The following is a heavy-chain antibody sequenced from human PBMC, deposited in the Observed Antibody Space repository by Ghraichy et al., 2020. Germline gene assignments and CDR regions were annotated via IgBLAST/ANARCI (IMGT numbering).Heavy chain of an antibody. CDR3: ARGRYYYGSGSYYKGFDY. D-gene: IGHD3-10*01. V-gene: IGHV4-59*01. CDR1: GGSISSYY. CDR2: IYYSGST. J-gene: IGHJ4*02. Sequence: SETLSLTCTVSGGSISSYYWSWIRQPPGKGLEWIGYIYYSGSTNYNPSLKSRVTISVDTSKNQFSLKLSSVTAADTAVYYCARGRYYYGSGSYYKGFDYWGQGTLVTVSS.